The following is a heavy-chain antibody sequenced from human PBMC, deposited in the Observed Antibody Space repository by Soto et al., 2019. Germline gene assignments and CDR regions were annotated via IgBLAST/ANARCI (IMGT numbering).Heavy chain of an antibody. J-gene: IGHJ6*04. CDR3: ARGFGEENYYGMDV. Sequence: QVQLVQSGAEVKKPGASVKVSCKASGYTFSGYYMHWVRQAPGQGLEWMGWINPNSGGTNYAQKFQGWVTMTKDTSISTAYMELSRLRSDDTAVYYCARGFGEENYYGMDVWGEGTTVTVSS. CDR2: INPNSGGT. D-gene: IGHD3-10*01. V-gene: IGHV1-2*04. CDR1: GYTFSGYY.